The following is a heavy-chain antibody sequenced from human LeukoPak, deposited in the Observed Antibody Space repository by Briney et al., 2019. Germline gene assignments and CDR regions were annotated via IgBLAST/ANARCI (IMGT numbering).Heavy chain of an antibody. CDR1: GYTFTSYA. D-gene: IGHD1-1*01. Sequence: ASVKVSCKASGYTFTSYATHWVRQAPGQRLEWMGWINAGNGNTKYPQKFQGRVTITRDTSASTAYMELSSLRSEDTAVYYCARSMAHRGGYIFDYWGQGTLVTVSS. CDR2: INAGNGNT. V-gene: IGHV1-3*01. J-gene: IGHJ4*02. CDR3: ARSMAHRGGYIFDY.